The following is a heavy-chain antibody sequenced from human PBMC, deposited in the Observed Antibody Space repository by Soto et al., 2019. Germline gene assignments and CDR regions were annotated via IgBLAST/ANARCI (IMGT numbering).Heavy chain of an antibody. CDR1: GYPFTSYY. CDR3: ARALCGGSCYAYNWFDP. CDR2: INPSGGST. J-gene: IGHJ5*02. D-gene: IGHD2-15*01. V-gene: IGHV1-46*01. Sequence: GSVKVSFKASGYPFTSYYMHLVRQAPGQGLEWMGIINPSGGSTSYAQKFQGRVTMTRDTSTSTVYMELRSLRSEDTAVYYCARALCGGSCYAYNWFDPWGQGTMVTVSS.